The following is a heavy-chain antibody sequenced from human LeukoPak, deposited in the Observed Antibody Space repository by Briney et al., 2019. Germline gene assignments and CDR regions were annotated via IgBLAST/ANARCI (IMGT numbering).Heavy chain of an antibody. Sequence: SGTLSLTCAVSGGSISSSNWWSWVRQPPGKGLEWIGEIYHSGSTNYNPSLKSRVTISVDKSKSQFSLKLSSVTAADTAVYYCARELGYCSSTSCFDAFDIWGQGTMVTVSS. D-gene: IGHD2-2*01. V-gene: IGHV4-4*02. J-gene: IGHJ3*02. CDR1: GGSISSSNW. CDR2: IYHSGST. CDR3: ARELGYCSSTSCFDAFDI.